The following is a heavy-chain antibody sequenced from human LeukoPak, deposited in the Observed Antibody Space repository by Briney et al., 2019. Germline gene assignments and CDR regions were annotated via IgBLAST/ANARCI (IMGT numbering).Heavy chain of an antibody. CDR1: GFTFSSYA. Sequence: GGSLRLSCAASGFTFSSYAMHWVRQAPGKGLEWVAVISYDGSNKYYADSVKGRFTISRDNSKNTLYLQMNSLRAEDTAVYYCARDLCSGGSCYTNIYYYYGMDVWGQGTTVTVSS. D-gene: IGHD2-15*01. CDR3: ARDLCSGGSCYTNIYYYYGMDV. V-gene: IGHV3-30*04. CDR2: ISYDGSNK. J-gene: IGHJ6*02.